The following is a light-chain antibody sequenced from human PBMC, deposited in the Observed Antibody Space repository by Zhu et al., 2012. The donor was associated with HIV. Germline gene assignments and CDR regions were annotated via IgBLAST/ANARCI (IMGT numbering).Light chain of an antibody. J-gene: IGKJ1*01. CDR1: QNIDTW. CDR2: AAS. Sequence: DIQVIQSPSALSASVGDRVTITCRTSQNIDTWLAWYQQKPGKAPKTLIHAASTLEGGVPSRFSGSGSGTEFTLTISSLQPDDFATYYCQQYHTHATFGQGTRVEI. V-gene: IGKV1-5*03. CDR3: QQYHTHAT.